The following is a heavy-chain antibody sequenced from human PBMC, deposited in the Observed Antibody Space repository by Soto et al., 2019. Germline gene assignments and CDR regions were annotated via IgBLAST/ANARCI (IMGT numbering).Heavy chain of an antibody. CDR3: ARLESNCGGYYFDY. Sequence: QVQLQESGPGLVKPSETLSLTCTVSGGSISSYYWSWIRQPPGKGLEWIGYIYYSGSTNYNPSLKSRVTTSVDTSKIQFSLKLSSVTAADTAVYYCARLESNCGGYYFDYWGQGTLVTVSS. V-gene: IGHV4-59*08. CDR1: GGSISSYY. D-gene: IGHD4-4*01. J-gene: IGHJ4*02. CDR2: IYYSGST.